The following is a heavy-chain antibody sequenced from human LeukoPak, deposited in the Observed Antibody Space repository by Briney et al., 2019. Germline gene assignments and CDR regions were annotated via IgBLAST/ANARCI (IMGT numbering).Heavy chain of an antibody. D-gene: IGHD7-27*01. Sequence: PSGTLSLTCAVSGGSISSSNWWSWVRQPPGKGLEWIGEIYHSGSTSCNPSLQSRVTISVDTSKNQFSLKLSSVTAADTAVYYCARDSTSTGDFDYWGQGTLVTVSS. J-gene: IGHJ4*02. V-gene: IGHV4-4*02. CDR2: IYHSGST. CDR3: ARDSTSTGDFDY. CDR1: GGSISSSNW.